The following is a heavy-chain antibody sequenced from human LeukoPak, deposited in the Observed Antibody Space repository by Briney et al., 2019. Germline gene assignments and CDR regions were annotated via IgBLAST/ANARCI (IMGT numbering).Heavy chain of an antibody. CDR2: ISGSGGST. V-gene: IGHV3-23*01. Sequence: GGSLRLSCAASGFTFSSYAISWFRQAPGKGLEWVSAISGSGGSTYYADSVKGRFTISRDNSKNTLYLQMNSLRAEDTAVYYCAKERLRYGDNYYFDYWGQGTLVTVSS. D-gene: IGHD4-23*01. CDR1: GFTFSSYA. CDR3: AKERLRYGDNYYFDY. J-gene: IGHJ4*02.